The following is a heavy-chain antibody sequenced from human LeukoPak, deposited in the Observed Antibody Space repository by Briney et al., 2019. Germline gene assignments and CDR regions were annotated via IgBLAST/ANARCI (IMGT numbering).Heavy chain of an antibody. Sequence: SVTVSLTPSGGTFPNYAISWVREAPGPGHGWIGGIIPIFGTGHSAQKFQGRLTITANESTHTTYMELGSLRSEDTAVYYCAKGHDDFRQFDFWGQGTLVSVSS. CDR3: AKGHDDFRQFDF. D-gene: IGHD3-3*01. V-gene: IGHV1-69*13. J-gene: IGHJ4*02. CDR2: IIPIFGTG. CDR1: GGTFPNYA.